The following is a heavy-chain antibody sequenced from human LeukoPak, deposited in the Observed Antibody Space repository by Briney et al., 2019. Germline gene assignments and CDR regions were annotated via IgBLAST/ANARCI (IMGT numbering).Heavy chain of an antibody. D-gene: IGHD3-22*01. CDR1: GFTFSSYE. V-gene: IGHV3-48*03. Sequence: PGGSLRLSCAASGFTFSSYEMNWVRQAPGKGLEWVSYISSSGSTIYYADSVKGRFTISRDNAKNSLYLQMNSLRAEDTAVYYCARRHYDSSGYYFNPDYWGQGTLVTVPS. J-gene: IGHJ4*02. CDR3: ARRHYDSSGYYFNPDY. CDR2: ISSSGSTI.